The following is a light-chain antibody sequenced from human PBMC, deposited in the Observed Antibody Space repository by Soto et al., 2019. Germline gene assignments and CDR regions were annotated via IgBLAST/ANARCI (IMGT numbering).Light chain of an antibody. J-gene: IGKJ2*01. CDR1: QSISSY. CDR3: QQTYNTPYT. V-gene: IGKV1-39*01. CDR2: ATS. Sequence: DIQMTQSPSSLSASVGDRVTIACRASQSISSYLNWYHQRPGKAPKVLIYATSTLQSGVPSRFSGSGSGTNFTLTINSLQPEDFATYYCQQTYNTPYTFGQGTK.